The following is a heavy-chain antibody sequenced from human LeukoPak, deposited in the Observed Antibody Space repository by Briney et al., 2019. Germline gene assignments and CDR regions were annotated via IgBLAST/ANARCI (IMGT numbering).Heavy chain of an antibody. Sequence: GGSLRFSCAASGFTFSSYSMNWVRQAPGKGLEWVSSISSSSSYIYYADSVKGRFTISRDNAKNSLYLQMNSLRAEDTAVYYCARKRCDYYDSSGYYCYFDYWDQGTLVTVSS. CDR1: GFTFSSYS. CDR2: ISSSSSYI. D-gene: IGHD3-22*01. J-gene: IGHJ4*02. CDR3: ARKRCDYYDSSGYYCYFDY. V-gene: IGHV3-21*01.